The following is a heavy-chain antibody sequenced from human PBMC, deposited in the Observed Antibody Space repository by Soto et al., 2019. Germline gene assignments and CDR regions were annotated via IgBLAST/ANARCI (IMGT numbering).Heavy chain of an antibody. J-gene: IGHJ6*02. CDR2: INPNSGGT. CDR1: GYTFTGYY. V-gene: IGHV1-2*04. Sequence: ASVKVSCTASGYTFTGYYMHWVRQAPGQGLEWMGWINPNSGGTNYAQKFRGWVTMTRDTSISTAYMELSRLRSDDTAVYYCARDQAVAGLYYYYYYGMDVWGQGTTVTVSS. CDR3: ARDQAVAGLYYYYYYGMDV. D-gene: IGHD6-19*01.